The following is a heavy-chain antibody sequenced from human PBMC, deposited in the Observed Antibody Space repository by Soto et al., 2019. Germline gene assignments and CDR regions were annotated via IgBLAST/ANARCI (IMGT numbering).Heavy chain of an antibody. CDR1: GFTFSSYW. CDR2: INSDGSST. J-gene: IGHJ6*02. Sequence: GGSLRLSCAASGFTFSSYWMHWVRQAPGKGLVWVSRINSDGSSTSYADSVKGRFTISRDNAKNTLYLQMNSLRAEDTAVYYCAKDPWEYDILTGYPQFYYYGMDVWGQGTTVTVSS. CDR3: AKDPWEYDILTGYPQFYYYGMDV. V-gene: IGHV3-74*01. D-gene: IGHD3-9*01.